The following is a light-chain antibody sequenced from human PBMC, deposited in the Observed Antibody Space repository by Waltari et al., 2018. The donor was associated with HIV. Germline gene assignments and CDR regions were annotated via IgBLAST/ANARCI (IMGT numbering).Light chain of an antibody. V-gene: IGKV1-39*01. Sequence: DFQMTQSPSALSATLGDHVVITCRASQAISTYFNWYQQKSNKAPVLLVYSAYKLQSGAPSRFRCAGSGRDFSLSITGLQTEDFAKYFCQQSYDSPVNFGPGT. CDR3: QQSYDSPVN. CDR2: SAY. J-gene: IGKJ3*01. CDR1: QAISTY.